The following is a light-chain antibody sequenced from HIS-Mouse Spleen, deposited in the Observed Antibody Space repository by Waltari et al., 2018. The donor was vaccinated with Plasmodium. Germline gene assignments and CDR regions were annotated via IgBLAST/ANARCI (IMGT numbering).Light chain of an antibody. CDR2: EDS. V-gene: IGLV3-10*01. CDR3: YSTDSSGNHRV. J-gene: IGLJ3*02. CDR1: ALPKKY. Sequence: SYELTQPPAVSVSPGQTARTTCPGDALPKKYAYWYQKKSGQAPVLVIYEDSKRPSGIPERFSGSSSGTMATLTISGAQVEDEADYYCYSTDSSGNHRVFGGGTKLTVL.